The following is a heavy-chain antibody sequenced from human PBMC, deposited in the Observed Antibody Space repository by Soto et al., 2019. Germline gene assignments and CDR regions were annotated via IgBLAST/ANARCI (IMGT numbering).Heavy chain of an antibody. Sequence: PGGSLRLSCAASGFTFSSYWMSWVRQAPGKGLEWVANIKQDGSEKYYVDSVKGRFTISRDNAENSLYLQMNSLRAEDTAVYYCAREYSSPTLNDAFDIWGQGTMVTVSS. V-gene: IGHV3-7*01. D-gene: IGHD6-13*01. CDR3: AREYSSPTLNDAFDI. CDR2: IKQDGSEK. J-gene: IGHJ3*02. CDR1: GFTFSSYW.